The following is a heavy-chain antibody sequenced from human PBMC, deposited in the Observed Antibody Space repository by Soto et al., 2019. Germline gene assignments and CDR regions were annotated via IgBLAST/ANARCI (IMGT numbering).Heavy chain of an antibody. CDR1: GGTFSSYA. Sequence: QVQLVQSGAEVKKPGSSVKDSCKASGGTFSSYAISWVRQAPGQGLEWMGGIIPIFGTANYAQKFQGRVTITADESTSTAYMELSSLRSEDTAVYYCARGDCSGGSCPDDYYYYGMDVWGQGTTVTVSS. CDR2: IIPIFGTA. CDR3: ARGDCSGGSCPDDYYYYGMDV. J-gene: IGHJ6*02. D-gene: IGHD2-15*01. V-gene: IGHV1-69*01.